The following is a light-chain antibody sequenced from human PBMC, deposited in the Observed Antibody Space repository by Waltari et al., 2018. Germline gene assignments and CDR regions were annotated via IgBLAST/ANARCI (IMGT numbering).Light chain of an antibody. CDR2: RNY. Sequence: QSVLTQPPSASGTPGQRVTISCSGSSSNIGSNYVYWYRQLPGTAPKLLIYRNYERPSGVPDRVSGSKSGTSASLAISGLRSEDEADYYCAAWGDSLSGRVFGGGTKLTVL. J-gene: IGLJ3*02. V-gene: IGLV1-47*01. CDR1: SSNIGSNY. CDR3: AAWGDSLSGRV.